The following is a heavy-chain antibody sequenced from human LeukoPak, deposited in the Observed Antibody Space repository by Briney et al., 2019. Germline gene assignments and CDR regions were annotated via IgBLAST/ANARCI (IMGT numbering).Heavy chain of an antibody. D-gene: IGHD2-2*01. J-gene: IGHJ5*02. CDR3: ARGLWGSCSTTSCYYFDP. Sequence: GESLKISCQGSGYIFTSYWIGWVRQMPGKGLEWMGIIYPGDSDTRYSPSFEGQVTISADKSISTAYLQWSSLKASDTAMYYCARGLWGSCSTTSCYYFDPWGQGTLVTVSS. CDR1: GYIFTSYW. CDR2: IYPGDSDT. V-gene: IGHV5-51*01.